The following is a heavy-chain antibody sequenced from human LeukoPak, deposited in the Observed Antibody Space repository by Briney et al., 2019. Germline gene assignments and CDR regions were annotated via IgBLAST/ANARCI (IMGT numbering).Heavy chain of an antibody. J-gene: IGHJ4*02. CDR3: ARDPKYYYDSSGYEFDY. D-gene: IGHD3-22*01. Sequence: GGSLRLSCAASGFTFSSYAMHWVRQAPGKGLEWVAVISYDRSNKYYADSVKGRFTISRDNSKNTLYLQMNSLRAEDTAVYYCARDPKYYYDSSGYEFDYWGQGTLVTVSS. CDR2: ISYDRSNK. V-gene: IGHV3-30-3*01. CDR1: GFTFSSYA.